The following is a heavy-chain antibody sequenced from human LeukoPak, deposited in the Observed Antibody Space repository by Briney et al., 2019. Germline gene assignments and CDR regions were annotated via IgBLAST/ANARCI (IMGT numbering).Heavy chain of an antibody. CDR2: LYSFGRQ. J-gene: IGHJ5*02. D-gene: IGHD2-15*01. V-gene: IGHV4-59*01. Sequence: SQTLSLTRSVSGHSLSKYYWSCVRPSPERGLEWSGYLYSFGRQKHYTYLESRVTIPEDKSKNQLPLRLTSVTAADTAVYYCARSAGHCSGGSCPPLRGFDPWGQGTLVTVSS. CDR1: GHSLSKYY. CDR3: ARSAGHCSGGSCPPLRGFDP.